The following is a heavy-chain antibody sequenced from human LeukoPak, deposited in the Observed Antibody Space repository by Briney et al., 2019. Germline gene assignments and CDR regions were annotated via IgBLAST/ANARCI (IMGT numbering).Heavy chain of an antibody. Sequence: GSLRLSCAASGFTFSSYWMSWVRQAPGKGLEWVANIKQDGSEKYYVDSVKGRFTISRDNAKNSPYLQMNSLRAEDTAVYYCARMLGYCSSTSCKCDYWGQGTLVTVSS. D-gene: IGHD2-2*01. CDR3: ARMLGYCSSTSCKCDY. CDR1: GFTFSSYW. J-gene: IGHJ4*02. V-gene: IGHV3-7*03. CDR2: IKQDGSEK.